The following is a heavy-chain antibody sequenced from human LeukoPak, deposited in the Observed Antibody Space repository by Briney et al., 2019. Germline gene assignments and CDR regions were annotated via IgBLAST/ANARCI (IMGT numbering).Heavy chain of an antibody. CDR1: GFTLSSYE. D-gene: IGHD6-19*01. Sequence: GGSLRLSCAASGFTLSSYEMNWVRQAPGKGLEWVSYISSSGSTIYYADSVKGQFTISRDNAKNSLYLQMNSLRAEDTAVYYCASMGPVAGTADWFDPWGQGTLVTVSS. CDR2: ISSSGSTI. CDR3: ASMGPVAGTADWFDP. V-gene: IGHV3-48*03. J-gene: IGHJ5*02.